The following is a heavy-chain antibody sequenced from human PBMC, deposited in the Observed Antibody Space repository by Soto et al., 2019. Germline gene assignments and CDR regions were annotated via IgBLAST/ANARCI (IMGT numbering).Heavy chain of an antibody. CDR1: GYTFTSYD. CDR3: ARSRRAGFNWFDP. J-gene: IGHJ5*02. CDR2: MNPNSGNT. V-gene: IGHV1-8*01. Sequence: QVQLVQSGAEVKKPGASVKVSCKASGYTFTSYDINWVRQATGQGLEWMGWMNPNSGNTGYAQKFQGRVTMTRDNXISTAYMELSSLTSEDTAVYYCARSRRAGFNWFDPWGQGTLVTVSS. D-gene: IGHD3-10*01.